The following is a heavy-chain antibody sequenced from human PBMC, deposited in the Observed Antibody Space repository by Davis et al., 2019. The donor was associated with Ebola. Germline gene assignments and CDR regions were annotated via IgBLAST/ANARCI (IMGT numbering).Heavy chain of an antibody. Sequence: GESLKISCAASGFTFSSYGMHWVRQAPGKGLEWVSYISSSGSTIYYADSVKGRFTISRDNAKNSLYLQMNSLRAEDTAVYYCARRYCSSTSCYYYYYYGMDVWGQGTTVTVSS. J-gene: IGHJ6*02. CDR3: ARRYCSSTSCYYYYYYGMDV. V-gene: IGHV3-48*04. CDR1: GFTFSSYG. CDR2: ISSSGSTI. D-gene: IGHD2-2*01.